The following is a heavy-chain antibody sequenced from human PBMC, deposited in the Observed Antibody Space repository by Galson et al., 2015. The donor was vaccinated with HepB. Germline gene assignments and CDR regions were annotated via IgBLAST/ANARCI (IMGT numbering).Heavy chain of an antibody. J-gene: IGHJ2*01. CDR2: ISWNSGSI. Sequence: SLRLSCAASGFTFDDYAMHWVRQAPGKGLEWVSGISWNSGSIGYADSVKGRFTISRDNAKNSLYLQMNSLRAEDTALYYCAKDKGSSEGSFDLWGRGTLVTVSS. CDR3: AKDKGSSEGSFDL. V-gene: IGHV3-9*01. CDR1: GFTFDDYA.